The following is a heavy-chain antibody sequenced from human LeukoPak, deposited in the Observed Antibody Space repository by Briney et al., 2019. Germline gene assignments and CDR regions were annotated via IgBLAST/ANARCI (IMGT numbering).Heavy chain of an antibody. CDR1: GFTFSSYG. J-gene: IGHJ4*02. CDR2: IRYDGSNK. V-gene: IGHV3-30*02. CDR3: AKDSAYSSGWPSDY. Sequence: GGSLRLSCAASGFTFSSYGMHWVRQAPGKGLEWVAFIRYDGSNKYYADSVKGRSTISRDNSKNTLYLQMNSLRAEDTAVYYCAKDSAYSSGWPSDYWGQGTLVTVSS. D-gene: IGHD6-19*01.